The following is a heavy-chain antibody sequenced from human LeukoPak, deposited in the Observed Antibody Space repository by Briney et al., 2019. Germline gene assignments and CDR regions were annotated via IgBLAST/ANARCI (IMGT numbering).Heavy chain of an antibody. CDR3: ARSRSRVTYFFDY. Sequence: ASVKVSCKASGGTFSSYAISWVRQAPGQGLEWMGGIIPIFGTANYAQKFQGRVTITTDESTSTAYMELGSLRSEDTAVYYCARSRSRVTYFFDYWGQGTLVTVSS. J-gene: IGHJ4*02. D-gene: IGHD3-16*01. CDR1: GGTFSSYA. V-gene: IGHV1-69*05. CDR2: IIPIFGTA.